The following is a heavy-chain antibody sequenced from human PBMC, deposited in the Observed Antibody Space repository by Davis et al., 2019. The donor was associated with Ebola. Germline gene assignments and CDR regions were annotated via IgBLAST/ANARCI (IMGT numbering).Heavy chain of an antibody. J-gene: IGHJ4*02. CDR3: ARDIDCSGGSCRDY. CDR1: GYTFTSYG. CDR2: NSAYNGNT. V-gene: IGHV1-18*01. Sequence: AASVKVSCKASGYTFTSYGISWVRQAPGQGLEWMGWNSAYNGNTNYAQKLQGRVTMTTDTSTSTAYMELRSLRSDDTAVYYCARDIDCSGGSCRDYWGQGTLVTVSS. D-gene: IGHD2-15*01.